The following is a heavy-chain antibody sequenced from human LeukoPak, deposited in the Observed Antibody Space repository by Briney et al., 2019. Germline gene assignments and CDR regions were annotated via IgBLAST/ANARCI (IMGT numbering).Heavy chain of an antibody. V-gene: IGHV3-7*03. D-gene: IGHD3-16*01. J-gene: IGHJ4*02. Sequence: GGSLRLSCVASGFTFSSSWMAWVRQAPGKGLEWVANIKEDGGEKYCVDSVKGRFTISRDNAKNSLFLQMMSLRAEDTAVYYCARGVYYFDYWGQGTLVSVSS. CDR2: IKEDGGEK. CDR1: GFTFSSSW. CDR3: ARGVYYFDY.